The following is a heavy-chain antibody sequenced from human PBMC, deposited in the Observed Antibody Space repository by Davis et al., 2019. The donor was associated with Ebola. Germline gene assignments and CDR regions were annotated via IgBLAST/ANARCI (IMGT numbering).Heavy chain of an antibody. V-gene: IGHV4-59*12. CDR3: ARDNDPYGGRYKYRPPNAFDL. Sequence: PSETLSLTCTVSGDSISRYYLNWIRQAPGKTLEWIGYVYYGKANYNPSLKSRVTIFSDTSKTSFSLRVTSVTAADTAIYFCARDNDPYGGRYKYRPPNAFDLWGQGTKVAVSS. CDR2: VYYGKA. J-gene: IGHJ3*01. D-gene: IGHD1-26*01. CDR1: GDSISRYY.